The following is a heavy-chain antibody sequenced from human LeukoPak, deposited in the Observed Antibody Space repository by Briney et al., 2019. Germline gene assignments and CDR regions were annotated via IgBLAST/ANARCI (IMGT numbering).Heavy chain of an antibody. CDR3: AREVGGQRYYDILTGYYRLNYYYYYMDV. D-gene: IGHD3-9*01. CDR2: TRNKANSYTT. CDR1: GFTFSDHY. V-gene: IGHV3-72*01. J-gene: IGHJ6*03. Sequence: GGSLRLSCAASGFTFSDHYMDWVRQAPGKGLEWVGRTRNKANSYTTEYAASVKGRFTISRDDSKNSLYLQMNSLKTEDTAVYYCAREVGGQRYYDILTGYYRLNYYYYYMDVWGKGTTVTVSS.